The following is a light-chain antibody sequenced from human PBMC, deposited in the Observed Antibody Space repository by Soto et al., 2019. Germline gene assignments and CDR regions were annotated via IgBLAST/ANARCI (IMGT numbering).Light chain of an antibody. J-gene: IGKJ1*01. Sequence: EIGTTQSPATLSVSPGERATLSCRASQSVSSNLAWYQQKPGQAPRLLIYGASTRATGIPARFSGSGSGTEFTLTISSLQSEDFAVYYCQQYNNWPPWTFGQGTKVDIK. CDR1: QSVSSN. CDR2: GAS. V-gene: IGKV3-15*01. CDR3: QQYNNWPPWT.